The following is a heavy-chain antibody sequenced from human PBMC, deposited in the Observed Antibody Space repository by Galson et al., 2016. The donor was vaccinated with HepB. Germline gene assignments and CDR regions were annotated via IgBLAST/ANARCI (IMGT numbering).Heavy chain of an antibody. V-gene: IGHV3-33*01. Sequence: SLRLSCAASGFTFSNYGMHWFRQAPGKGLEWVAVVRYDGTNQDYADSVKGRFTISRDNSKNTLFLQMNSLRAEDTAVYYCARRFRYTYGPPYGMDVWGQGTTVTVSS. J-gene: IGHJ6*02. CDR1: GFTFSNYG. D-gene: IGHD5-18*01. CDR2: VRYDGTNQ. CDR3: ARRFRYTYGPPYGMDV.